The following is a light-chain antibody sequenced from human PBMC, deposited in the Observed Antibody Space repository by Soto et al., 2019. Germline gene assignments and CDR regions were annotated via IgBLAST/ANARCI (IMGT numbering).Light chain of an antibody. CDR1: QSISSW. V-gene: IGKV1-5*01. Sequence: SQSISSWLAWYQQKPGKAPNLLIYDASTLEPGVPSRFSASGSGTRFTLTISSLQPDDFATYYCQQYNSYPYTFGQGTKVDIK. CDR2: DAS. CDR3: QQYNSYPYT. J-gene: IGKJ2*01.